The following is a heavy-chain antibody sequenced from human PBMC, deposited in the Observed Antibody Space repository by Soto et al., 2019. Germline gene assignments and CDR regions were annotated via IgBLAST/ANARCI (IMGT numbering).Heavy chain of an antibody. J-gene: IGHJ6*02. CDR1: GYTFTGYY. CDR2: INPNSGGT. D-gene: IGHD2-15*01. V-gene: IGHV1-2*04. CDR3: ARDRGQDIVVVVADYGMDV. Sequence: GASVKVSCKASGYTFTGYYMHWVRQAPGQGLEWMGWINPNSGGTNYAQKFQGWVTMTRDTSISTAYMELSRLRSDDTAVYYCARDRGQDIVVVVADYGMDVWGQGTTVTVSS.